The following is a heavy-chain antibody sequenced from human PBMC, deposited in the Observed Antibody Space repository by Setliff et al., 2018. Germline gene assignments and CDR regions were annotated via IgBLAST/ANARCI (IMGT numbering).Heavy chain of an antibody. J-gene: IGHJ4*02. V-gene: IGHV4-31*03. D-gene: IGHD1-26*01. CDR1: GGSISSGGYY. CDR3: ARHPSSGSYYGGSIFYFDD. CDR2: IYYSGST. Sequence: TLSLTCTVSGGSISSGGYYWSWIRQHPGKGLEWIGYIYYSGSTYYNPSLKSRVTISVDTSMNQFSLKLSFVTAADTAVYYCARHPSSGSYYGGSIFYFDDWGPGILVTVS.